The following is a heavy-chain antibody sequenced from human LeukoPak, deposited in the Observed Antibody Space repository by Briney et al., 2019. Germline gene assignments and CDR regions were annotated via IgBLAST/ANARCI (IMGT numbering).Heavy chain of an antibody. V-gene: IGHV1-69*04. CDR1: GGTFNSDA. J-gene: IGHJ4*02. Sequence: ASVKVSCKASGGTFNSDAINWVRQAPGQGFEWMGRIIPILTATYAPLFQDRLTITADTSTSTAYMELSSLGSEDTAVYYCARHPTYFDWLTDWGQGTLVTVSS. D-gene: IGHD3-9*01. CDR2: IIPILTA. CDR3: ARHPTYFDWLTD.